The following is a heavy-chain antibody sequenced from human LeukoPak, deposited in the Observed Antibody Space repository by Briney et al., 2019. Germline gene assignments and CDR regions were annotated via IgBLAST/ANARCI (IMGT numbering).Heavy chain of an antibody. CDR3: ARDNQYCSGGSCYPGFFDY. D-gene: IGHD2-15*01. V-gene: IGHV3-48*01. CDR2: ISSSSSTI. Sequence: GGSLRLSCAASGFTFSSYSMNWVRQAPGKGLEWVSYISSSSSTIYYADSVKGRFTISRDNAKNSLYLQMNSLRAEDTAVYYCARDNQYCSGGSCYPGFFDYWGQGALVTVSS. J-gene: IGHJ4*02. CDR1: GFTFSSYS.